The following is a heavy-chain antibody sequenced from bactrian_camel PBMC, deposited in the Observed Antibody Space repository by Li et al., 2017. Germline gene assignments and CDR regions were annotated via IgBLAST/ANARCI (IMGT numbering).Heavy chain of an antibody. CDR3: ATDYAYSDYTPFGY. Sequence: HVQLVESGGDSVQVGGSLRLSCDAAYFPYDTSNCMAWFRQAPGKEREGVASLRVVAGRTYYADSVKGRFTISRDNAKNTLYLHLNSLQTEDTAIYYCATDYAYSDYTPFGYWGQGTQVTVS. CDR2: LRVVAGRT. CDR1: YFPYDTSN. D-gene: IGHD4*01. V-gene: IGHV3S63*01. J-gene: IGHJ4*01.